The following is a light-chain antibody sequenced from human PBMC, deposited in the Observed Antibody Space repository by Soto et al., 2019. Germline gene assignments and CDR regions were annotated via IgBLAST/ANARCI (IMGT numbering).Light chain of an antibody. CDR2: GAS. CDR1: QSVSSN. V-gene: IGKV3-15*01. J-gene: IGKJ1*01. CDR3: QQYNNWPWT. Sequence: EIVRTQSPATLSVSPGERATLSCRASQSVSSNLAWYQQKPGQAPRLLIYGASTRATGIPARFSGSGSGTEFTLTISSLQSEDFAVYYCQQYNNWPWTFGQGTRWIS.